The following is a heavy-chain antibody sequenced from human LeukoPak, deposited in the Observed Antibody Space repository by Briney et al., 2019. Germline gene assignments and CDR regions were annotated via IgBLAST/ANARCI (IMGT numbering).Heavy chain of an antibody. J-gene: IGHJ4*02. Sequence: PGGSLRLSCAASGFTFTNYWMTWVRQAPGKGPEWVANIRQDGSETNYVDSVRGRFTIARDNTKNSLYLQMTSLRGEDTAVYYCASRAGRPGNTPWCFVYWGQGALVTASS. V-gene: IGHV3-7*01. D-gene: IGHD1-7*01. CDR1: GFTFTNYW. CDR2: IRQDGSET. CDR3: ASRAGRPGNTPWCFVY.